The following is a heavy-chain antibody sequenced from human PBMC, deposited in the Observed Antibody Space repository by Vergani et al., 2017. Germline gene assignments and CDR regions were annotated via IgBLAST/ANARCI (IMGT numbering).Heavy chain of an antibody. CDR1: GFIFDDYA. Sequence: EVQLVESGGGLVQPGRALRLSCAASGFIFDDYAMHWVRQAPGKGLEWVSGISWNSGSIGYADSVKGRFTISRDNAKNTLYLQMNSLRAEDTAVYYCAREWVVAAAIAGTSKIYNYYYYGMDVWGQGTTVTVSS. J-gene: IGHJ6*02. CDR3: AREWVVAAAIAGTSKIYNYYYYGMDV. V-gene: IGHV3-9*01. D-gene: IGHD2-2*01. CDR2: ISWNSGSI.